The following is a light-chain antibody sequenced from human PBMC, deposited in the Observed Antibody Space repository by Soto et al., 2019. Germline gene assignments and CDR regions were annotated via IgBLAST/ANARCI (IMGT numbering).Light chain of an antibody. J-gene: IGKJ2*01. CDR3: QQYKNWPPEYT. CDR1: QSVDSR. V-gene: IGKV3-15*01. CDR2: DAS. Sequence: EIVVTQSPATLSVSPGERATLSCRASQSVDSRLAWYQQKPGQAPRLLIYDASTRATGIPARFSGSGSETEFTLTIYSLQSEDFVVYYCQQYKNWPPEYTFGQGTKLEIK.